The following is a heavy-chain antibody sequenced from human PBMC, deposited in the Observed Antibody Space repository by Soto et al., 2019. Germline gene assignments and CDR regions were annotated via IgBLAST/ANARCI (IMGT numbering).Heavy chain of an antibody. CDR1: GFTFSSYW. V-gene: IGHV3-7*01. CDR2: IKQDGSEK. Sequence: GGSLRLSCAASGFTFSSYWMSWVRQAPGKGLEWVANIKQDGSEKYYVDSVKGRFTISRDNAKNSLYLQMNSLRAEDTAVYYYASDISNFDWLVDYWGQGTLVTVSS. J-gene: IGHJ4*02. CDR3: ASDISNFDWLVDY. D-gene: IGHD3-9*01.